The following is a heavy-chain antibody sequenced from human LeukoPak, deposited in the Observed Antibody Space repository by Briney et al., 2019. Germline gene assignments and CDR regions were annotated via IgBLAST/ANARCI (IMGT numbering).Heavy chain of an antibody. CDR2: IYRGGNT. V-gene: IGHV3-53*01. CDR3: ARVASDSSGWYHFDY. J-gene: IGHJ4*02. Sequence: GGSLRLSCAASGFTFSNYWMHWVRQAPGKGLEWVSIIYRGGNTNYADSVKGRFTISRDSSRNMLYLQMSSLRAEDTAVYYCARVASDSSGWYHFDYWGQGTLVSVSS. D-gene: IGHD6-19*01. CDR1: GFTFSNYW.